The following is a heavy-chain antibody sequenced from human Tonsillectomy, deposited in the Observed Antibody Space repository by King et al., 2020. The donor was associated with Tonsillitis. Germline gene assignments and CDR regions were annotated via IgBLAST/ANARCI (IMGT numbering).Heavy chain of an antibody. Sequence: QLQESGPGLVKPSQTLSLTCTVSGGSISSGGYYWSWIRQHPGKGLEWIGYIYYSGSTYYNPSLKSRVTISVDTSKNQFSLKLSSVPASDTAVYYCARDSGITMVRGVAFDIWGQGTMVTVSS. CDR1: GGSISSGGYY. V-gene: IGHV4-31*03. CDR2: IYYSGST. D-gene: IGHD3-10*01. CDR3: ARDSGITMVRGVAFDI. J-gene: IGHJ3*02.